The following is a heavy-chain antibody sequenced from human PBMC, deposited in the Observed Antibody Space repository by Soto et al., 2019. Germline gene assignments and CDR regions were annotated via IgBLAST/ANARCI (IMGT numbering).Heavy chain of an antibody. Sequence: QVQLVQSGAEVKKPGGSVEVSCTFTSYDINWVRQATGQGLAWMGWMNPNSGNTRYAPKFQGRVTMTRNTSNFTAYMELSRLRSEDTAVYYCARGPGSSDWRFSYYYMDVWGQGTTVTVSS. V-gene: IGHV1-8*01. CDR1: FTSYD. J-gene: IGHJ6*02. CDR2: MNPNSGNT. CDR3: ARGPGSSDWRFSYYYMDV. D-gene: IGHD6-19*01.